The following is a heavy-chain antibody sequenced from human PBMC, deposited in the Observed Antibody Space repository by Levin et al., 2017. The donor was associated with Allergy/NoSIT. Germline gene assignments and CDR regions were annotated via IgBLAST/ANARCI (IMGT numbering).Heavy chain of an antibody. CDR1: GFTFSSYA. D-gene: IGHD3-16*02. J-gene: IGHJ6*02. Sequence: PGGSLRLSCAASGFTFSSYAMHWVRQAPGKGLEWVAIISYDGYNKYYADSVKGRFTISRDNSKNTLFLQMNSLRVEDTAVYYCARHLERRYSYGSDYGMDVWGHGTTVTVSS. V-gene: IGHV3-30*04. CDR2: ISYDGYNK. CDR3: ARHLERRYSYGSDYGMDV.